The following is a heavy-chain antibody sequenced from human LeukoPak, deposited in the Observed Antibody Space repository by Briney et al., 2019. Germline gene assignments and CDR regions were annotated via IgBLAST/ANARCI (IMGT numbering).Heavy chain of an antibody. V-gene: IGHV1-2*02. CDR2: INPNSGGT. Sequence: SVKVSCKASGYTFTGYYMHWVRQAPGQGLEWMGWINPNSGGTNYAQKFQGRVTMTRDTSISTAYMELSRLRSDDTAVYYCARGLGAAAAIIDYWGQGTLVTVSS. CDR3: ARGLGAAAAIIDY. J-gene: IGHJ4*02. CDR1: GYTFTGYY. D-gene: IGHD6-13*01.